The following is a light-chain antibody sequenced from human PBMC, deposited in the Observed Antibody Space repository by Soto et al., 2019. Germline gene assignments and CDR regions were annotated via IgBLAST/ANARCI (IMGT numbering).Light chain of an antibody. CDR1: SKDVGGYNY. V-gene: IGLV2-14*01. J-gene: IGLJ1*01. Sequence: QSVLTQPASVSGSPGQSITISCTGTSKDVGGYNYVSWYQQHPGKTPELMIYDVSNQPSGVSNRFSGSKSGNTASLTISGLQAEDEADYYCSSYAGSSTHWVFGTGTKVTVL. CDR2: DVS. CDR3: SSYAGSSTHWV.